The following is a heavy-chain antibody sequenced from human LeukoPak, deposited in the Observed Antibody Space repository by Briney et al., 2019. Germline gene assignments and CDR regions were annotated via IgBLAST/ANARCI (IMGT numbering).Heavy chain of an antibody. CDR2: IYYNGST. J-gene: IGHJ4*02. Sequence: SETLSLTFTVSGGSNSRTIYYGGCIRHPPGKGLEGIGSIYYNGSTYYNPSLKIRVTISVDTYKNQFSLKLSSVTAADTAVYYCATIPLRYFDWLFYWGQGTLVTVSS. V-gene: IGHV4-39*07. D-gene: IGHD3-9*01. CDR3: ATIPLRYFDWLFY. CDR1: GGSNSRTIYY.